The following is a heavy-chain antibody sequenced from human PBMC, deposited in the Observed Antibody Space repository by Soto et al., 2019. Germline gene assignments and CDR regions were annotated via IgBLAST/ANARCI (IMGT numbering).Heavy chain of an antibody. J-gene: IGHJ5*02. CDR2: IIPILGIA. CDR3: ARAPPPREDWFDP. D-gene: IGHD1-26*01. CDR1: GGTFSSYT. V-gene: IGHV1-69*02. Sequence: SVKVSCKASGGTFSSYTISWVRQAPGQGLEWMGRIIPILGIANYAQKFQGRATITADKSTSTAYMELSSLRSEDTAVYYCARAPPPREDWFDPWGQGTLVTVSS.